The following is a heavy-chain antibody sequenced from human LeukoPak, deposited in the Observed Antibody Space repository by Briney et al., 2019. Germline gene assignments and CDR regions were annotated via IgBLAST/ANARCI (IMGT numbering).Heavy chain of an antibody. J-gene: IGHJ6*02. CDR2: ISGSGGST. D-gene: IGHD3-10*01. Sequence: GGSLRLSCAASGFTFSSYAMSWVRQAPGKGLEWVSAISGSGGSTYYADSVKGRFTISRDNSKNTLYLQMNSQRAEDTAVYYCAKAVLWSTYYYGMDVWGQGTTVTVSS. CDR3: AKAVLWSTYYYGMDV. CDR1: GFTFSSYA. V-gene: IGHV3-23*01.